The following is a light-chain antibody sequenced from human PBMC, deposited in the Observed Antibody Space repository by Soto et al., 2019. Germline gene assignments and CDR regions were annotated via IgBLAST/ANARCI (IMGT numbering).Light chain of an antibody. J-gene: IGLJ1*01. V-gene: IGLV2-14*01. CDR1: SSDVGGYNY. CDR3: SSYTSNSRWV. CDR2: EVS. Sequence: QSALTQPPSASGSPGQSVTISCTGTSSDVGGYNYVSWYQQHPGKAPKLMIYEVSNRPSGISNRFSGSKSGNTASLTISGLQAEDEADYYCSSYTSNSRWVFGTGTKVTVL.